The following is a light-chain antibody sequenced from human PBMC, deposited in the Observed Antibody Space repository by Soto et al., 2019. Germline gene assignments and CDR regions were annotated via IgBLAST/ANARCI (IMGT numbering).Light chain of an antibody. CDR3: QQYTNWPA. CDR2: GAS. V-gene: IGKV3-15*01. Sequence: EIVLTQSPGTLSLSPGERATLSCRASQSVSSNLAWYQQKPGQAPRLLIYGASTRATGFPARFSGSGSGTEFTLTISSLQSEDFAVYYCQQYTNWPAFGQGTKVDIK. J-gene: IGKJ1*01. CDR1: QSVSSN.